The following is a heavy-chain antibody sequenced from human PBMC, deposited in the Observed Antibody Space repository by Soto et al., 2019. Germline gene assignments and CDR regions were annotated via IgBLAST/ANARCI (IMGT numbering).Heavy chain of an antibody. J-gene: IGHJ4*02. Sequence: PSETLSLTCTVSGGSISSYYWTWIRQPPGKGLEWIGYIYYGGSTNYNPSLKSRVTISLDTSKNQFSLDLSSVTSADTAVYYCAREDSGSSIDLWGRGTLVTVSS. V-gene: IGHV4-59*01. CDR1: GGSISSYY. CDR3: AREDSGSSIDL. CDR2: IYYGGST. D-gene: IGHD6-6*01.